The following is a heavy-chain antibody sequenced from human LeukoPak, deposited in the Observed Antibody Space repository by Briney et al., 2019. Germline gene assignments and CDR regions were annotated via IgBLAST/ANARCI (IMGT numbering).Heavy chain of an antibody. Sequence: GGSLRLSCAASGFTFNSYAMSWVRQAPGKGLEWVSTISGSGGSTYYADPVKGRFTISRDNSKNTLYLQMNSLRAEDTAVYYCAKGVTYGSGWYLDYWGHGILVTVSS. CDR2: ISGSGGST. D-gene: IGHD6-19*01. CDR1: GFTFNSYA. CDR3: AKGVTYGSGWYLDY. J-gene: IGHJ4*01. V-gene: IGHV3-23*01.